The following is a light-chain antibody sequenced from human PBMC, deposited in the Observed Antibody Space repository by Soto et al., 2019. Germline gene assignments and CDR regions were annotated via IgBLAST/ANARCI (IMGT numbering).Light chain of an antibody. V-gene: IGKV2-30*01. J-gene: IGKJ4*01. CDR2: QVS. CDR3: MQGTHWPLT. Sequence: DVVMTQSPLSLPVTLGQPASISCRSSQSLVYSDGNTYLNWFQQRPGQSPRRLIYQVSNRDSGVPARFGGSGSGTDFTLKISRVEAEDVAVYYCMQGTHWPLTFGGGTKVEIK. CDR1: QSLVYSDGNTY.